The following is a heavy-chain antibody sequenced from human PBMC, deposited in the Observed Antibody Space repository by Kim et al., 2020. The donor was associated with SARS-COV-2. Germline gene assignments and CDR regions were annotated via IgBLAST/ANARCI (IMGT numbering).Heavy chain of an antibody. CDR2: ISSNGGST. J-gene: IGHJ4*02. D-gene: IGHD2-21*02. V-gene: IGHV3-64*01. CDR3: ARANGDCLFDY. Sequence: GGSLRLSCAASGFTFSSYAMHWVRQAPGKGLEYVSAISSNGGSTYYANSVKGRFTISRDNSKNTLYLQMGSLRAEDMAVYYCARANGDCLFDYWGQGTLVTVSS. CDR1: GFTFSSYA.